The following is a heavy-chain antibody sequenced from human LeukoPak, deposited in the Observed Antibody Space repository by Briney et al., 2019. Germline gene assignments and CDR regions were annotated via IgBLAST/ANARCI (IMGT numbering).Heavy chain of an antibody. Sequence: SCKASGGTFSNYGMTWVRQAPGKGLEWVSIINYSGTDTYYADSVKGRFTISRDNSKNTLYLQMNSLRAEDTAVYYCAKDMHYYDSSGYYSFDYWGQGTLVTVSS. V-gene: IGHV3-23*01. CDR2: INYSGTDT. CDR3: AKDMHYYDSSGYYSFDY. J-gene: IGHJ4*02. D-gene: IGHD3-22*01. CDR1: GGTFSNYG.